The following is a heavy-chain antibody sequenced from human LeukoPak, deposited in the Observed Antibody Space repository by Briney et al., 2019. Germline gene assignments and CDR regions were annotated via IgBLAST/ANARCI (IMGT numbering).Heavy chain of an antibody. Sequence: GASVKVSCKASGYTFTAYYMHWVRQAPGQGPEWMGWINPNSGGTNYAQKFRGRVTMTRDTSISTAYMELSRLRSDDTAVYYCAPTGRVVATIREYYFDYWGQGTLVTVSS. V-gene: IGHV1-2*02. CDR3: APTGRVVATIREYYFDY. CDR1: GYTFTAYY. D-gene: IGHD5-12*01. J-gene: IGHJ4*02. CDR2: INPNSGGT.